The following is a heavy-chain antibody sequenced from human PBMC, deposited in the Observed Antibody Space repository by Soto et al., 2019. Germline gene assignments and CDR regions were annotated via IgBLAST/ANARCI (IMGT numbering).Heavy chain of an antibody. Sequence: QVQLQESGPGLVKPSGTLSLTCAVSGGSITSTNWWSWVRQPPGQGLEWIGEIYHSGATNYNPSLKSRVTISVDKSKTQYSLNLMSVTAADTAVYYCAKDRGIGAAGSWGQGALVTVSS. V-gene: IGHV4-4*02. CDR1: GGSITSTNW. CDR3: AKDRGIGAAGS. CDR2: IYHSGAT. J-gene: IGHJ5*02. D-gene: IGHD6-13*01.